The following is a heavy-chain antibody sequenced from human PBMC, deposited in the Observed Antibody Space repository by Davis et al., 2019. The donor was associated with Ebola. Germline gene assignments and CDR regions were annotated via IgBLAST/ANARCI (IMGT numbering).Heavy chain of an antibody. J-gene: IGHJ4*02. CDR3: ARVATRQQLGVGY. CDR2: INPYNGNT. V-gene: IGHV1-18*01. Sequence: AASVKVSCKASGYTFSNYVMNWVRQAPGQGLEWMGYINPYNGNTNYAQKLQGRVTMTADTATGTAYMELSSLRSEDTAVYYCARVATRQQLGVGYWGQGTLVTVSS. CDR1: GYTFSNYV. D-gene: IGHD6-13*01.